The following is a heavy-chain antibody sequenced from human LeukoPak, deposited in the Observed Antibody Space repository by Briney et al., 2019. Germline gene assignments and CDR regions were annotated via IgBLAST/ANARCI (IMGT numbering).Heavy chain of an antibody. CDR1: GFTFSSLL. D-gene: IGHD3-10*01. Sequence: GGALRLSCAASGFTFSSLLMSWVRQAPGKGLEWVANIKGDGRETYYVDSLRGRFTISRDNTKNSLYLQMRSLTAEDTAVYYCASIPSYDSGSYYRYFDYWGQGTLVTVSS. V-gene: IGHV3-7*01. CDR2: IKGDGRET. J-gene: IGHJ4*02. CDR3: ASIPSYDSGSYYRYFDY.